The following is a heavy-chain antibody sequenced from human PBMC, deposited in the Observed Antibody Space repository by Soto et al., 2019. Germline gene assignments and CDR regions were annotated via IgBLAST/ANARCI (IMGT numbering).Heavy chain of an antibody. CDR2: IYYSGST. Sequence: QVQLQESGTGLVKPSQTLSLTCTVSGGSISSGGYYWSWTRQHPGKGLEWIGYIYYSGSTYYNPSLKSRVTISVDTSKNQFSLKLSSVTAADTAVYYCARSGTYYGSGSYSNWFDPWGQGTLVTVSS. J-gene: IGHJ5*02. D-gene: IGHD3-10*01. CDR3: ARSGTYYGSGSYSNWFDP. V-gene: IGHV4-31*03. CDR1: GGSISSGGYY.